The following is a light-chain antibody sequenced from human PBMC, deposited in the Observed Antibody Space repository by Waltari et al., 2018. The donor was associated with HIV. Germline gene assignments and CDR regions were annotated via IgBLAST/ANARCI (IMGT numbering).Light chain of an antibody. CDR2: EVS. J-gene: IGLJ3*02. V-gene: IGLV2-8*01. CDR3: SSYAGSSWV. Sequence: QSALPQPPSASGSPGQSVTISCSGTSSHVGGYNYVSWYQQHPGTAPKLMIYEVSKRPSGVPDRFSGSKSGNTASLTVSGLQAEDEADYYCSSYAGSSWVFGGGTKLTVL. CDR1: SSHVGGYNY.